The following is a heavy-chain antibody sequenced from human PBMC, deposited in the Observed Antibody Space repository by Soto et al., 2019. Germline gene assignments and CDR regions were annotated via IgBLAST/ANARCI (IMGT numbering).Heavy chain of an antibody. D-gene: IGHD4-4*01. V-gene: IGHV4-34*01. CDR1: GGSFSGYY. J-gene: IGHJ6*02. CDR3: ARILQSPFGYYYYGMDV. CDR2: INHSGST. Sequence: PSETLSLTCAVYGGSFSGYYWSWIRQPPGKGLEWIGEINHSGSTNYNPSLKSRVTISVDTSKNQFSLKLSSVTAADTAVYYCARILQSPFGYYYYGMDVWGQGTTVTVSS.